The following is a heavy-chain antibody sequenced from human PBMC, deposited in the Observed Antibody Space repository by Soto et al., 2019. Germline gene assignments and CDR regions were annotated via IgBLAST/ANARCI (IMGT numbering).Heavy chain of an antibody. D-gene: IGHD2-21*02. V-gene: IGHV4-39*01. CDR2: IFYSGST. J-gene: IGHJ4*02. CDR3: SVAYCGGDCLDF. Sequence: PXETLCLTCAVSGFSISSSSYSWGWIRQPPGKGLEWIGSIFYSGSTYYNPSLESRVTMSVDTSKNQFSLKLNSVTAADTAVYYCSVAYCGGDCLDFWGQGTLVTVSS. CDR1: GFSISSSSYS.